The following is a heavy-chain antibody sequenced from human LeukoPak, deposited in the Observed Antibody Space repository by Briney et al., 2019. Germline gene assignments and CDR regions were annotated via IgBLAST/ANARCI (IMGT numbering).Heavy chain of an antibody. D-gene: IGHD3-10*01. CDR3: AKGYYGSGAYWYFDL. V-gene: IGHV3-11*01. Sequence: GGSLRLSCTASGLDFNDYYMSWIRQAPGKGLEWISYISHVGNVQYADSVRGRFTISRDNAKNSVYLQMNSLRAEDTALYYCAKGYYGSGAYWYFDLWGRGTLVTVSS. J-gene: IGHJ2*01. CDR2: ISHVGNV. CDR1: GLDFNDYY.